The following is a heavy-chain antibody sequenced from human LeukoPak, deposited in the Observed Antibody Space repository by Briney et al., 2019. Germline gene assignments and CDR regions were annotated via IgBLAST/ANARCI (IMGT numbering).Heavy chain of an antibody. CDR2: VDPDNGNT. V-gene: IGHV1-8*02. CDR3: AKDTGYDSSGYYYGDFDY. CDR1: GYSFTTFH. D-gene: IGHD3-22*01. Sequence: ASVKVSCKAAGYSFTTFHMNWVRQAPGQGPEWMGWVDPDNGNTGFAQKFQGRVTMTRDMSTSTVYMELSSLRSEDTAVYYCAKDTGYDSSGYYYGDFDYWGQGTLVTVSS. J-gene: IGHJ4*02.